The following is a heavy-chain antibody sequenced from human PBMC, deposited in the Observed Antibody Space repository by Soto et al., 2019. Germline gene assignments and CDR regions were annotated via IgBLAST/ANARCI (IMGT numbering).Heavy chain of an antibody. J-gene: IGHJ5*02. CDR2: IWYDGSNK. Sequence: GSLRLSCAAPGFTFSSYGMHWVRQAPGKGLEWVAVIWYDGSNKYYADSVKGRFTISRDNSKNTLYLQMNSLRAEDTAVYYCARPRGGGYYNWFDPWGQGTLVTVSS. D-gene: IGHD3-3*01. V-gene: IGHV3-33*01. CDR1: GFTFSSYG. CDR3: ARPRGGGYYNWFDP.